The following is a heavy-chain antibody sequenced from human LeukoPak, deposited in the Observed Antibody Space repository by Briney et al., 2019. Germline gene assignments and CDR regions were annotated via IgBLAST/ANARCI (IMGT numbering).Heavy chain of an antibody. CDR3: ARTAEDSGTYFDY. Sequence: SETLSLTCTVSGGSISSSSYYWGWIRQPPGKGLEWIGSIYYSGSTYYNPSLKSRVTMSVDTSKNQFSLKVRSVTAVDTAVYYCARTAEDSGTYFDYWGQGTLVTVSS. D-gene: IGHD1-1*01. CDR1: GGSISSSSYY. CDR2: IYYSGST. V-gene: IGHV4-39*07. J-gene: IGHJ4*02.